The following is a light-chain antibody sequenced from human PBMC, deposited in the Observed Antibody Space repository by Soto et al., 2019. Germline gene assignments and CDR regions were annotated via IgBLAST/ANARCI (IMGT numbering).Light chain of an antibody. V-gene: IGKV1-5*03. CDR1: QTFSGW. CDR2: KAS. CDR3: QQYDSFPLT. J-gene: IGKJ4*01. Sequence: DIQMTQSPSTLSASVGDRVTITCRASQTFSGWLAWYQQRPGKAPKLLIYKASTLESGVPSRFSGSGSGIEFTLTISSLQPDDFATYYCQQYDSFPLTFGGGTKVDIK.